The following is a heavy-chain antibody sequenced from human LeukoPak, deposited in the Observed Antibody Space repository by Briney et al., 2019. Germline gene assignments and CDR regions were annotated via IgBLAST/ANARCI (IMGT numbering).Heavy chain of an antibody. CDR1: GFTFSSYG. CDR3: AKDIGSSSSYD. D-gene: IGHD6-6*01. Sequence: PGGSLRLSCAASGFTFSSYGMHWVRQAPGKGLEWVAVIWYGGSNKYYADSVKGRFTISRDNSKNTLYLQMNSLRAEDTAVYYCAKDIGSSSSYDWGQGTLVTVSS. J-gene: IGHJ4*02. CDR2: IWYGGSNK. V-gene: IGHV3-30*02.